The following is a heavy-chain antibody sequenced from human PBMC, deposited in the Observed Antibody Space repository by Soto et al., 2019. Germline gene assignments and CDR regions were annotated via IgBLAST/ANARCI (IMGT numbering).Heavy chain of an antibody. CDR1: GYTFTSYG. Sequence: GASVKVSCKASGYTFTSYGISWVRQAPGQGLEWMGWISAYNGNTNYAQKLQGRVTMTTDTSTSTAYMELRSLRSDDTAVYYCARDPSAGNYDFWSGYSNWFDPWGQGTLVTVSS. CDR3: ARDPSAGNYDFWSGYSNWFDP. D-gene: IGHD3-3*01. CDR2: ISAYNGNT. J-gene: IGHJ5*02. V-gene: IGHV1-18*01.